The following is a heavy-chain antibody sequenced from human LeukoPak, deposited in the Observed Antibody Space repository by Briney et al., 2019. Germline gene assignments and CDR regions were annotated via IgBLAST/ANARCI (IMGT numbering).Heavy chain of an antibody. CDR1: GYTFTGYY. D-gene: IGHD6-13*01. V-gene: IGHV1-2*02. CDR2: INPNSGGT. CDR3: AREGGIAAAGSDDY. J-gene: IGHJ4*02. Sequence: ASVKVSCKASGYTFTGYYMHWVRQAPGQGLEWTGWINPNSGGTNYAQKFQGRVTMTRDTSISTAYMELSRLRSDDTAVYYCAREGGIAAAGSDDYWGQGTLVTVSS.